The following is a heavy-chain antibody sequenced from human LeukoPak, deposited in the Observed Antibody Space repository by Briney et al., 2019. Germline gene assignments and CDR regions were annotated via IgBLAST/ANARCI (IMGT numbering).Heavy chain of an antibody. CDR2: MHYIGKT. CDR1: VGSISSYY. J-gene: IGHJ6*02. CDR3: AGLIRQGQYAIHL. D-gene: IGHD2-8*01. V-gene: IGHV4-59*01. Sequence: PETLSLTPTLSVGSISSYYWSWIGQSRGKGLEWIGYMHYIGKTKYNTSLQSRVTISLDTSKKQFSLRLRSVTAADPAGYYCAGLIRQGQYAIHLWGQEPRVSVSS.